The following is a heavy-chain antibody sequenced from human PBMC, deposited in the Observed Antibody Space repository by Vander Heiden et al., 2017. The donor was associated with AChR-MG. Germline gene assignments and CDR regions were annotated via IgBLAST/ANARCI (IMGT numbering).Heavy chain of an antibody. D-gene: IGHD1-7*01. J-gene: IGHJ4*02. CDR2: IKSETDGGTT. CDR1: GFTFRNAW. CDR3: TTDQWNYERILNY. V-gene: IGHV3-15*01. Sequence: EVQLVESGGGLVQPGGSLRLSWAASGFTFRNAWMGWGRQATGKGLEWVGRIKSETDGGTTDYAAPVKGRFTISRDDSKNTLYLQMNSLKTEDTAVYYCTTDQWNYERILNYWGQGTLVTVSS.